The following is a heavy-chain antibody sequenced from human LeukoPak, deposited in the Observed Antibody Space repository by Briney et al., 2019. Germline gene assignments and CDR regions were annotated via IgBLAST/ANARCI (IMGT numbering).Heavy chain of an antibody. Sequence: SGTLSLTCAVSGDSISTNHWWSWVRQPPGKGLEWIGEINHSGSTNYNPSLKSRVTISVDTSKNQFSLKLSSVTAADTAVYYCARGCSGGSCYSIHDAFDIWGQGTMVTVSS. CDR2: INHSGST. V-gene: IGHV4-4*02. CDR1: GDSISTNHW. J-gene: IGHJ3*02. CDR3: ARGCSGGSCYSIHDAFDI. D-gene: IGHD2-15*01.